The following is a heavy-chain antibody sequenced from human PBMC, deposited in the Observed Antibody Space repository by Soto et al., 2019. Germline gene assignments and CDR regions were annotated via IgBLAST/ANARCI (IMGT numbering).Heavy chain of an antibody. D-gene: IGHD5-12*01. V-gene: IGHV1-69*01. J-gene: IGHJ5*02. CDR3: AKTEMATQSRSVTWFDP. Sequence: QVQLVQSGAEVKKPGSSVKVSCKASGGTFSSYAISWVRQAPGQGLEWMGGIIPIFGTANYAKKFQGRVTITADESTSTAYMELSSLRSEDTAVYYCAKTEMATQSRSVTWFDPWGQGTLVTVSS. CDR1: GGTFSSYA. CDR2: IIPIFGTA.